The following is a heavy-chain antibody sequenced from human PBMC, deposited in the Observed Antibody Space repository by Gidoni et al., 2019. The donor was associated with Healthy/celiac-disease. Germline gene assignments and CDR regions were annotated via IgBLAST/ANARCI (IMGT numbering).Heavy chain of an antibody. CDR2: ISGSGGST. Sequence: EVQLLESGGGLVQPGGSLRLSCAASGFTFSSYAMSWVRQAPGKGLEWVSAISGSGGSTYYADSVKGRFTISRDNSKNTLYLQMNSLRAEDTAVYYCAKDLRITMVRGVRSGCPDYWGQGTLVTVSS. CDR3: AKDLRITMVRGVRSGCPDY. J-gene: IGHJ4*02. CDR1: GFTFSSYA. D-gene: IGHD3-10*01. V-gene: IGHV3-23*01.